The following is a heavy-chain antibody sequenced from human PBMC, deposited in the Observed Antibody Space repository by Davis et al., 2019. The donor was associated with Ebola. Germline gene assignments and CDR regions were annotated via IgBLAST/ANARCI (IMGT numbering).Heavy chain of an antibody. Sequence: GESLKISCADSVITFSSYAMTWVRQAPGKGLEWVSAISGSGGTTYYTDSVKGRFTISSDNSKNTLFLQMNSLRAGDTAVYYCASLYCSRGTCHFDSWGQGVLVTVSS. CDR2: ISGSGGTT. J-gene: IGHJ5*01. CDR1: VITFSSYA. CDR3: ASLYCSRGTCHFDS. D-gene: IGHD2-15*01. V-gene: IGHV3-23*01.